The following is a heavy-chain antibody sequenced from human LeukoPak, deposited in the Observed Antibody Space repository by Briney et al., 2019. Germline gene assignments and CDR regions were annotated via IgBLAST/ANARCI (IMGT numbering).Heavy chain of an antibody. Sequence: SETLSLNCTVSGGSISSYYWSWIRQPAGKGLEWIGRIYTSGSTNYNPSLKSRVTMSVDTSKNQFSLKLSSVTAADTAVYYCARVVPAVMYYYYMDVWGKGTTVTVSS. V-gene: IGHV4-4*07. D-gene: IGHD2-2*01. CDR2: IYTSGST. CDR3: ARVVPAVMYYYYMDV. CDR1: GGSISSYY. J-gene: IGHJ6*03.